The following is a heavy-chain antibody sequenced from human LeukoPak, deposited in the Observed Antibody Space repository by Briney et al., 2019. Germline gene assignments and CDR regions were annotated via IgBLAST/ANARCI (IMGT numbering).Heavy chain of an antibody. CDR1: GFTFDDYA. D-gene: IGHD6-13*01. V-gene: IGHV3-9*01. J-gene: IGHJ6*02. Sequence: GGSLRLSCAASGFTFDDYAMHWVRQAPGKGLEWVSGISWNSGSIGYADSVKGRFTISRDNAKNSLYLQMNSLRAEDTAVYYCTRDQISSSWSRGLYYGMDVWGQGTTVTVSS. CDR2: ISWNSGSI. CDR3: TRDQISSSWSRGLYYGMDV.